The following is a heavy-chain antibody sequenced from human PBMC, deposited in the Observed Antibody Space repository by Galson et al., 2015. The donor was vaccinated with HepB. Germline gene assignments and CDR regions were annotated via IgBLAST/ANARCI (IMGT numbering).Heavy chain of an antibody. Sequence: SLRLSCAASGFTLSSYAMSWVRQAPGKGLEWVSAISGTANIIYYAVSVKGRFTISRDNSRNTVYLQMNSLRAEDTALYYCAKVIPVAGLRTYDAFDIWGQGIMVTVSS. CDR1: GFTLSSYA. V-gene: IGHV3-23*01. CDR2: ISGTANII. D-gene: IGHD6-19*01. CDR3: AKVIPVAGLRTYDAFDI. J-gene: IGHJ3*02.